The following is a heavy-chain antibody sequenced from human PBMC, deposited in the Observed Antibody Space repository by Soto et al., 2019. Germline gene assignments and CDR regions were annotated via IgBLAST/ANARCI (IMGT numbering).Heavy chain of an antibody. D-gene: IGHD1-26*01. CDR2: ISESGDTT. J-gene: IGHJ4*01. Sequence: GGSLRLSCVASGVPFSNYAMSWLRQAPGKGLEWVSDISESGDTTNYADSVKGRFIISRDNFKNTLYLRLNSLTTEDMAFYYCANSVCVGCIGFNLARDYWGQGILVTVSS. V-gene: IGHV3-23*01. CDR1: GVPFSNYA. CDR3: ANSVCVGCIGFNLARDY.